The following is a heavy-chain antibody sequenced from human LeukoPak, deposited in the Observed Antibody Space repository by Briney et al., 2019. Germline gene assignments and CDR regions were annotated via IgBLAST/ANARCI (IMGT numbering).Heavy chain of an antibody. J-gene: IGHJ4*02. D-gene: IGHD4-17*01. CDR3: AREAPTVTRDFDY. CDR1: GFTFSDYY. V-gene: IGHV3-11*04. Sequence: GGSLRLSCAASGFTFSDYYMSWIRQAPGKGLEWVSYISGSGSILYYAGSVKGRFTISRDNAKNSLYLQMNSLRAEDTAVYYCAREAPTVTRDFDYWGQGTLVTVSS. CDR2: ISGSGSIL.